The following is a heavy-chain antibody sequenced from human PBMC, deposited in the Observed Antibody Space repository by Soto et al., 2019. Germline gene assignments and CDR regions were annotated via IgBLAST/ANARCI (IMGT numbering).Heavy chain of an antibody. CDR2: ISSSGSTI. Sequence: GGSLRLSCAASGFTFSDYYMSWIRQAPGKGLEWVSYISSSGSTIYYADSVKGRFTISRDNAKNSLYLQMNSLRAEDTAVYYCAKDLPDHDAFDIWGQGTMVTVSS. V-gene: IGHV3-11*01. CDR3: AKDLPDHDAFDI. CDR1: GFTFSDYY. J-gene: IGHJ3*02.